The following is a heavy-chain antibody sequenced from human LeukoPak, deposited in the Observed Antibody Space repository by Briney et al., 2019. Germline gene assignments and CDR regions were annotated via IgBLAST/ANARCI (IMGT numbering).Heavy chain of an antibody. V-gene: IGHV1-18*01. CDR3: ARRTLTIRTFDI. Sequence: GASVKVSCKASGYTFTSYGISWVRQAPGQGLEWMGWISAFNGNTNYAQKLQGRVTMTTDTSTSTAYMELSSLRSEDTAVYYCARRTLTIRTFDIWGQGTMVTVSS. CDR2: ISAFNGNT. J-gene: IGHJ3*02. CDR1: GYTFTSYG. D-gene: IGHD3-3*01.